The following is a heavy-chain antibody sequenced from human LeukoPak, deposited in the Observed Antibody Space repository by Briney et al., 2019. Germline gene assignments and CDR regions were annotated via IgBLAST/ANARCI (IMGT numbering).Heavy chain of an antibody. Sequence: ASVKVCCKASGYTFTSYGISWVRQAPGQGLEWMGWISAYNGNTNYAQKLQGRVTMTTDTSTSTAYMELRSLRSDGTAVYYCARVGLQQDPFDYWGQGTLVTVSS. CDR3: ARVGLQQDPFDY. V-gene: IGHV1-18*01. CDR1: GYTFTSYG. D-gene: IGHD6-13*01. J-gene: IGHJ4*02. CDR2: ISAYNGNT.